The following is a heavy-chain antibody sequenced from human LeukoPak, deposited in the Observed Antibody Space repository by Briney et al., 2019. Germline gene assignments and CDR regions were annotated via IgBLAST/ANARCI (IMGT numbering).Heavy chain of an antibody. J-gene: IGHJ4*02. CDR1: GFTFSSYG. D-gene: IGHD4-17*01. CDR2: IWYDGSNK. V-gene: IGHV3-33*01. CDR3: ARHDYGDYGGDY. Sequence: GRSLRLSCTASGFTFSSYGMHWVRQAPGKGLEWVAVIWYDGSNKYYADSVKGRFTISRDNSKNTLYLQMNSLRAEDTAVYYCARHDYGDYGGDYWGQGTLVTVSS.